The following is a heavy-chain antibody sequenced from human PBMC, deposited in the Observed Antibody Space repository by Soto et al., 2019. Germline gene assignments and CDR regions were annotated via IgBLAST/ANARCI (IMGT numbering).Heavy chain of an antibody. CDR1: GFTFSSNS. V-gene: IGHV3-23*01. Sequence: EVQLLESGGGLVQPGGSLKLSCAASGFTFSSNSMSWVRQAPGKGLEWVSGISGRGGSTYYANSVKGRFTISRDNSENTLYLQSSSLSADDTAIYFCSKSRSDSRTKYCFDYSGQGTRMTVSS. J-gene: IGHJ4*02. CDR3: SKSRSDSRTKYCFDY. CDR2: ISGRGGST. D-gene: IGHD2-8*01.